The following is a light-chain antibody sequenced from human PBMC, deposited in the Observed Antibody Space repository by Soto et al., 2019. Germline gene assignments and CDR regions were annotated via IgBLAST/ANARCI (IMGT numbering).Light chain of an antibody. CDR3: QQRSNWPPLT. J-gene: IGKJ4*01. Sequence: EIVLTQSPATLSLSPGERATLSCRASQSVSSYLAWYQQKPGQAPRLLIYDASNRATGIPARFSGSGSGTDFTLTISSLEPEDFAVYYCQQRSNWPPLTYGGGTKGEIQ. CDR1: QSVSSY. CDR2: DAS. V-gene: IGKV3-11*01.